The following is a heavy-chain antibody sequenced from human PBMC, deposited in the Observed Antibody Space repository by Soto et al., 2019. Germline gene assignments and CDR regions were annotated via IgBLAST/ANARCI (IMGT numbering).Heavy chain of an antibody. J-gene: IGHJ4*02. CDR1: GFMFSSYW. CDR3: ATDILDF. V-gene: IGHV3-7*05. CDR2: INQDGSER. Sequence: EVQLVESGGGLVQPGGSLRLSCAATGFMFSSYWMTWVRQAPGKGLEWVANINQDGSERNYVDSVEGRFTISRDNAKNSVFLQRNSLRAEDTAKYYCATDILDFWGQGTLVTVSS.